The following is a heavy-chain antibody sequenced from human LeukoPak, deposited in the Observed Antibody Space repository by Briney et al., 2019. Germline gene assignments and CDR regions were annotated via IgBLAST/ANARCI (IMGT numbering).Heavy chain of an antibody. Sequence: GGSLRLFCAASGFTVSSNFMTWVRQAPAKGLESVSVIYSGGSTYYADSVKDRFTISRDNSKNMLYLQMNSLRADDTAVYYCARGGDSLHYWGQGTLVTVSS. CDR1: GFTVSSNF. CDR2: IYSGGST. CDR3: ARGGDSLHY. V-gene: IGHV3-66*01. D-gene: IGHD3-10*01. J-gene: IGHJ4*02.